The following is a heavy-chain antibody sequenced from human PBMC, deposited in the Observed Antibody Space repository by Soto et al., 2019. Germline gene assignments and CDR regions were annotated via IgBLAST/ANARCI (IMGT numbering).Heavy chain of an antibody. Sequence: GGSLRLSCAASGFTFSSYAMSWVRQAPGKGLEWVSAISGSGGSTYYADSVKGRFTISRDNSKNTLYLQMNSLRAEDTAVYYCAKDRSSSWAPHWFDPWGQGTLVTVSS. CDR2: ISGSGGST. CDR1: GFTFSSYA. V-gene: IGHV3-23*01. J-gene: IGHJ5*02. D-gene: IGHD6-13*01. CDR3: AKDRSSSWAPHWFDP.